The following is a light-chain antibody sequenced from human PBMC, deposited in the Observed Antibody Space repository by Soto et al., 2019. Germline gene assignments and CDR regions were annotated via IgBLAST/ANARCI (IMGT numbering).Light chain of an antibody. J-gene: IGKJ1*01. CDR1: QSVSSSY. CDR3: QQYGSSPTA. V-gene: IGKV3-20*01. Sequence: EIVLTQSSGTLSLSPGERATNSCRAIQSVSSSYLAWYQQKPGQAPRLLIYGASSRATGILDRFSGSGSGTDFTLTISRLEPEDFAVYYCQQYGSSPTAFGQGTKVDIK. CDR2: GAS.